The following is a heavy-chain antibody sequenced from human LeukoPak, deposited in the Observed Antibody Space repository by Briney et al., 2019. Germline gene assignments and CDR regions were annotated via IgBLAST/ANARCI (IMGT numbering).Heavy chain of an antibody. Sequence: ASVKVSCKASGYTFTGYYMHWVRQAPGQGLEWMGWINPNSGGTNYAQTFQGRVTITRDTSISTAYMELSRLRSDDTAVYYCARERKVRGASYNWFDLWGQGTLVTVSS. CDR1: GYTFTGYY. CDR3: ARERKVRGASYNWFDL. V-gene: IGHV1-2*02. J-gene: IGHJ5*02. D-gene: IGHD3-10*01. CDR2: INPNSGGT.